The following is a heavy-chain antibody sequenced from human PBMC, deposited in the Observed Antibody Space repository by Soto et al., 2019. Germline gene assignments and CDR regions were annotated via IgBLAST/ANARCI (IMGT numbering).Heavy chain of an antibody. J-gene: IGHJ6*02. Sequence: QVQLVQSGAEVKKPGASVKVSCKASGYTFTSYGISWVRQAPGQGLEWMGWISAYNGNTNYAQKLQGRVTMTTDTSXSXXYMELRSLRSADTAVYYCARDGIAAAGTRSRNMDVWGQGTTVTVSS. V-gene: IGHV1-18*01. CDR3: ARDGIAAAGTRSRNMDV. CDR1: GYTFTSYG. D-gene: IGHD6-13*01. CDR2: ISAYNGNT.